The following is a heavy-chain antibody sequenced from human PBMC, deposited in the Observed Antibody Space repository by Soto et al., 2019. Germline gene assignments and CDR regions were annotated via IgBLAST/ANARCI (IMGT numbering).Heavy chain of an antibody. D-gene: IGHD6-19*01. CDR3: ATGQVAGPQADAAYLEY. Sequence: QVQLQESGPGLVKPSQTLSLTCSVSGYSVSSGDFYWSWIRQHPGKGLEWLGFIDPTGGDHYNPSLRRRPNLLIDASNHRSSPGLNSGTAADTAVYYCATGQVAGPQADAAYLEYWGLGLLGTVSS. CDR2: IDPTGGD. CDR1: GYSVSSGDFY. J-gene: IGHJ4*02. V-gene: IGHV4-30-4*01.